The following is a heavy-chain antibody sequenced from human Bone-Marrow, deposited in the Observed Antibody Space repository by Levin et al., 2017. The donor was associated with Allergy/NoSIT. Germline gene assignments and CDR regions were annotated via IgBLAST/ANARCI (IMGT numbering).Heavy chain of an antibody. D-gene: IGHD3-22*01. CDR1: GYTFTDYY. J-gene: IGHJ3*02. CDR3: ASDPDYYDRAFDT. Sequence: GESLKISCKASGYTFTDYYMNWVRQAPGQGLEWMGWINPNSGGTNYAQKFQGRVTMTRDTSISTAYIELSGLRSDDTAVYYCASDPDYYDRAFDTWGQGTMVTVSS. CDR2: INPNSGGT. V-gene: IGHV1-2*02.